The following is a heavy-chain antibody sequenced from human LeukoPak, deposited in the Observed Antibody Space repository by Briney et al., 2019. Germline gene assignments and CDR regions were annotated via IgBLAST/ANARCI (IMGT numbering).Heavy chain of an antibody. Sequence: PGGSLRLSCVASGFTSSDHYMTWVRQAPGKGLEWVANIKQDGSEQFYVDSVKGRFTIFRDNARNSLYLQMNSLRADDTAVYYCAREGLQGAEDDASDIWGQGTMVTVSS. CDR3: AREGLQGAEDDASDI. D-gene: IGHD3-10*01. J-gene: IGHJ3*02. V-gene: IGHV3-7*01. CDR2: IKQDGSEQ. CDR1: GFTSSDHY.